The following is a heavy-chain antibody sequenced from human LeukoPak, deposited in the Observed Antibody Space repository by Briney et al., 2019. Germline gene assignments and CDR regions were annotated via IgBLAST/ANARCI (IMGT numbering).Heavy chain of an antibody. D-gene: IGHD6-13*01. CDR1: GGSISSGSYY. V-gene: IGHV4-61*02. J-gene: IGHJ4*02. CDR2: IYTSGST. Sequence: SETLSFTCTVSGGSISSGSYYWSWIRQPPGKGPEWIGRIYTSGSTNYNPSLKSRVTISVDTSKNQFSLKLSSVTAADTAVYYCARVGYSSSWYYFDYWGQGTLVTVSS. CDR3: ARVGYSSSWYYFDY.